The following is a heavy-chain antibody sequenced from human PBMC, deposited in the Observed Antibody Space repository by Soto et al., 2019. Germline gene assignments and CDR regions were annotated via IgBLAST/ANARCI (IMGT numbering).Heavy chain of an antibody. CDR1: GFTFSSYD. CDR2: ISSNGGTT. Sequence: EVQLAESGGGMVQPGGSLRLSCVASGFTFSSYDMHWVRQAPGKGLEYVSSISSNGGTTYYGNSVKGRFTISRDNPKNTLYLQMGSLRDEDMAVYYCVRRVSGNYDYWGQGTLVTVSS. D-gene: IGHD1-7*01. V-gene: IGHV3-64*01. J-gene: IGHJ4*02. CDR3: VRRVSGNYDY.